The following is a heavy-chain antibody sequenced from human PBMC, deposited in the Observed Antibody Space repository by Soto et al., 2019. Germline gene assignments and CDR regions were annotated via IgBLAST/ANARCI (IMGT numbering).Heavy chain of an antibody. CDR1: GFTFSTYA. CDR3: ATGAPGRDGYNLDFQH. Sequence: GGSLRLSCAASGFTFSTYAMNWVRQAPGKGLEWVSSISSSSSFRYYADSVKGRFTISRDNAKNSLYLQMNSLRAQDTAVYYCATGAPGRDGYNLDFQHWGQGTLVTVSS. D-gene: IGHD5-12*01. V-gene: IGHV3-21*04. CDR2: ISSSSSFR. J-gene: IGHJ1*01.